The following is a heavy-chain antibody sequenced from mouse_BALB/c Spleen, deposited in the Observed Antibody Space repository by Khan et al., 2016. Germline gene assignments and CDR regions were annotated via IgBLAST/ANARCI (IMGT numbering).Heavy chain of an antibody. CDR3: ASDGPNYAMDY. D-gene: IGHD2-3*01. Sequence: EVQLQESGPGLMKPSQSLSLTCTVTDYSITSDYAWNWIRQFPGNKLEWMGYIIYSGSTTYTPSLKSRISTTRDTSKNQFFLQLNSVTIAVTSTYYCASDGPNYAMDYWGQGTSVSVSS. CDR1: DYSITSDYA. J-gene: IGHJ4*01. CDR2: IIYSGST. V-gene: IGHV3-2*02.